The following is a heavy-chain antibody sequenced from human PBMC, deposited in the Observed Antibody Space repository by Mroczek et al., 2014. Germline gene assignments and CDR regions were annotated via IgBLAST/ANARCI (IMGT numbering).Heavy chain of an antibody. CDR1: GGSFSGYY. V-gene: IGHV4-34*01. Sequence: QVQLQQWGAGLLKPSETLSLTCAVYGGSFSGYYWSWIRQPPGKGLEWIGEINHSGSTNYNPSLKSRVTISVDTSKNQFSLKLSSVTAADTAVYYCARVRSTSSYWFDPWGQGTLVTVSS. J-gene: IGHJ5*02. CDR3: ARVRSTSSYWFDP. CDR2: INHSGST. D-gene: IGHD2-2*01.